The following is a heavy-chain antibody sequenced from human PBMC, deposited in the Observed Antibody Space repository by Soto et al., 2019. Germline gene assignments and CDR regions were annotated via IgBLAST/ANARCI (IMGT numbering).Heavy chain of an antibody. CDR3: ASAPRLRQTPSLEY. V-gene: IGHV4-30-2*01. D-gene: IGHD3-3*01. CDR2: IYHNGRT. CDR1: GVSISSAGYS. J-gene: IGHJ1*01. Sequence: QLQLQESGSGLVKPSQTLSLTCAVSGVSISSAGYSWSWIRQPPGKGLEWVGYIYHNGRTYYNPSPNSRATSSADRSKDHVSRTLSPVTAADTAVYYVASAPRLRQTPSLEYGGQGILVTVSS.